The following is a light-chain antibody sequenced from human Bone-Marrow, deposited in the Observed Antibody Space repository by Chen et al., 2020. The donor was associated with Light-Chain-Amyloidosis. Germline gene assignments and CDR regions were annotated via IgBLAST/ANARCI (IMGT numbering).Light chain of an antibody. J-gene: IGLJ3*02. V-gene: IGLV3-21*02. CDR2: DDS. Sequence: SYVLPPPSSASLAPPQTATLACGGNNIGSTSVHWYQQTPGQAPLLVVYDDSDRPSGIPERLSGSNSGNTATLTISRVEAGDEADYYCQVWDRSSDRPVFGGGTKLTVL. CDR1: NIGSTS. CDR3: QVWDRSSDRPV.